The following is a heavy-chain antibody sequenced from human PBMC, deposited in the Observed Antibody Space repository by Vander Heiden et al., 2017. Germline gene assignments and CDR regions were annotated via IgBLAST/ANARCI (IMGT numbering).Heavy chain of an antibody. CDR2: ISGSGGST. Sequence: GLVQPGGSLRLSCAASGFTFSSYAMSWVRQAPGKGLEWVSAISGSGGSTYYADSVKGRFTISRDNSKNTLYLQMNRMRAEDTAVYYCAKACLSSGWSFDYWGQGTLVTVSS. V-gene: IGHV3-23*01. CDR3: AKACLSSGWSFDY. D-gene: IGHD6-19*01. CDR1: GFTFSSYA. J-gene: IGHJ4*02.